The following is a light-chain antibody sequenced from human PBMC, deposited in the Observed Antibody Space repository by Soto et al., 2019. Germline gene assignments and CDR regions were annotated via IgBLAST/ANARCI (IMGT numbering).Light chain of an antibody. CDR3: QQYNSYS. CDR1: QSISSW. V-gene: IGKV1-5*03. Sequence: DIQMTQSPSTLSASVGDRVTITCRASQSISSWLAWYQQKPGKAPKLLIYKASSLESGVPSRFSGSGSGTEVTLTISSLQPDDFATYYCQQYNSYSFGQGTRLEMK. CDR2: KAS. J-gene: IGKJ5*01.